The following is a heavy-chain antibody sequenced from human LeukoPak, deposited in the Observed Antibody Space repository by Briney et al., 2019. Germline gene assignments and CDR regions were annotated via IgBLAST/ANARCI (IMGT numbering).Heavy chain of an antibody. CDR2: INPTSGDT. CDR3: ASQGLLGYYFDY. J-gene: IGHJ4*02. CDR1: GYTFTGYY. V-gene: IGHV1-2*02. D-gene: IGHD2-15*01. Sequence: ASVKVSCKASGYTFTGYYMHWVRQAPGQGLEWMGWINPTSGDTNYAQTFQGRVTMTRDTSISTAYMELNRLRSDDTAVYYCASQGLLGYYFDYWGQGTLVTVSS.